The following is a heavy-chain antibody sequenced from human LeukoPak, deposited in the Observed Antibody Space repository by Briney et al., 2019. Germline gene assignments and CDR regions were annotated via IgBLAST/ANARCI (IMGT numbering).Heavy chain of an antibody. CDR1: EFTFSNCA. D-gene: IGHD3-22*01. Sequence: PGGSLRLSCSASEFTFSNCAMHWVRQAPGKGLEYVSAISTDGGGTYYADSVKGRFTISRDNSKDTLFLQMSSLRPEDTAVYYCVKRVAGSRGYDYWGQGTLVTVSS. V-gene: IGHV3-64D*06. J-gene: IGHJ4*02. CDR2: ISTDGGGT. CDR3: VKRVAGSRGYDY.